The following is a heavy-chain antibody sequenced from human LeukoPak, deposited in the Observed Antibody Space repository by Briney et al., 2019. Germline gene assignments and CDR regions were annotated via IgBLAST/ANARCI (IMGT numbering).Heavy chain of an antibody. V-gene: IGHV4-61*05. Sequence: SETLSLTCAVSGGSISSNSYYWGWIRQPPGKGLEWIGYIYYSGSTNYNPSLKSRVTISVDTSKNQFSLKLSSVTAADTAVYYCARVVAAAGTAYYYYMDVWGKGTSVTVSS. J-gene: IGHJ6*03. D-gene: IGHD6-13*01. CDR1: GGSISSNSYY. CDR2: IYYSGST. CDR3: ARVVAAAGTAYYYYMDV.